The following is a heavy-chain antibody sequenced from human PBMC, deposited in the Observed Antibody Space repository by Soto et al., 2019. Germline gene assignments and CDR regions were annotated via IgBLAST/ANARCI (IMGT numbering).Heavy chain of an antibody. V-gene: IGHV3-23*01. CDR2: LSRGGGST. D-gene: IGHD5-12*01. CDR1: GFTYSSHG. Sequence: EAQLLESGGELIQPGGSLRLSCAASGFTYSSHGMSWVRQAPGKGLEWIAGLSRGGGSTYYADSVKGRFTISRDNSKNTLELIMNSLRVEDTALYYCARDGQYRTDGFDIWGQGTMGTVSS. J-gene: IGHJ3*02. CDR3: ARDGQYRTDGFDI.